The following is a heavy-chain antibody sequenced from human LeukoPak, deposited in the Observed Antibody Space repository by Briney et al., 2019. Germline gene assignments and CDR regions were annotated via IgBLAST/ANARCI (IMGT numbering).Heavy chain of an antibody. CDR3: ASSHYDFWSGYSLDY. Sequence: SETLSLTCTVSGGSISSSSYYWGWIRQPPGKGLEWIGSIYYSGSTYYNPSLKSRVTISVDTSKNQFSLKLSSVTAADTAVYYCASSHYDFWSGYSLDYWGQGTLVTVSS. V-gene: IGHV4-39*01. J-gene: IGHJ4*02. CDR2: IYYSGST. D-gene: IGHD3-3*01. CDR1: GGSISSSSYY.